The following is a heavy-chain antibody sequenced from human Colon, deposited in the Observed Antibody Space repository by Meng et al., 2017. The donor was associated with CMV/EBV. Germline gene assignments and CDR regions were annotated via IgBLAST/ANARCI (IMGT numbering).Heavy chain of an antibody. CDR2: IYPGDSDT. CDR3: ARLGYCTSTSCKGYNYGMDV. V-gene: IGHV5-51*01. CDR1: GYTFASYW. D-gene: IGHD2-2*01. J-gene: IGHJ6*02. Sequence: GGSLRLSCKGSGYTFASYWVAWVRQMPGKGLEWMGIIYPGDSDTRYNPSFEGQATISVDKSISSAYLQYNGLRASDTAIYYCARLGYCTSTSCKGYNYGMDVWGQGTTVTVSS.